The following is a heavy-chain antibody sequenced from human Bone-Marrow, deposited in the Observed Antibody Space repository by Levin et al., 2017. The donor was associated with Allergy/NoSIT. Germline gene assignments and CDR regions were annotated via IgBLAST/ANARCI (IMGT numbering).Heavy chain of an antibody. CDR2: ISWNSGSI. D-gene: IGHD3-22*01. Sequence: PGGSLRLSCAASGFTFDDYAMHWVRQAPGKGLEWVSGISWNSGSIGYADSVKGRFTISRDNDKNSLYLQMNSLRAEDTALYYCAKDHYRLAVVITRPFDYWGQGTLVTVSS. CDR3: AKDHYRLAVVITRPFDY. J-gene: IGHJ4*02. V-gene: IGHV3-9*01. CDR1: GFTFDDYA.